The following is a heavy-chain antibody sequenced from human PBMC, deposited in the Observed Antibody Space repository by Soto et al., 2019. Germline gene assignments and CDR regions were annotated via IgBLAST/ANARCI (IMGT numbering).Heavy chain of an antibody. CDR2: ISGSGGST. D-gene: IGHD4-17*01. V-gene: IGHV3-23*01. Sequence: EVQLLESGGGLVQPGGSLRLSCAASGFTFSSYAMSWDRQAPGKGLEWVSAISGSGGSTYYADSVKGRFTISRDNSNNTLYLQMNSLRAEHTAVYYSAKFRTTVTKDYWGQGTLVTVSS. J-gene: IGHJ4*02. CDR1: GFTFSSYA. CDR3: AKFRTTVTKDY.